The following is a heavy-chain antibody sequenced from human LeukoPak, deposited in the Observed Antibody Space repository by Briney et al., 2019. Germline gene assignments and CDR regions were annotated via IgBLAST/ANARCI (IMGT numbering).Heavy chain of an antibody. CDR3: ARSGAAIWKGHVRH. D-gene: IGHD2-2*02. J-gene: IGHJ1*01. Sequence: SETLSLTCAVYGGSFSGYYWLWIPQPPGKGLEWIGEINHSGSTNYNPYLKNRVNISVDTSKNQSSLKLSSVTAADTAVYYCARSGAAIWKGHVRHGGRGNLVSVSS. CDR1: GGSFSGYY. CDR2: INHSGST. V-gene: IGHV4-34*01.